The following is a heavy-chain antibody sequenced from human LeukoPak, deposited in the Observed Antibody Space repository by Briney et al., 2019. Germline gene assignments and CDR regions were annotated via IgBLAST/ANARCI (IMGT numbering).Heavy chain of an antibody. V-gene: IGHV1-69-2*01. CDR2: VDPEDGET. D-gene: IGHD2-21*02. CDR1: GYTFTDYY. J-gene: IGHJ4*02. CDR3: ARSTESDIDY. Sequence: GATVKISCKASGYTFTDYYMHWVQQAPGKGLEWMGRVDPEDGETIYAEKFQGRVTMTRDTSTSTVYMELSSLRSEDTAVYYCARSTESDIDYWGQGTLVTVSS.